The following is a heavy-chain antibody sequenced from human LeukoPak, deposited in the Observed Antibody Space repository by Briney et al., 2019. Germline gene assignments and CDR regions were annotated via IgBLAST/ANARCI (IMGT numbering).Heavy chain of an antibody. Sequence: GGSLRLSCAAYGFTFSSYWMSWVRQAPGKGLEWVANIKQDGSEKYYVDSVKGRFTISRDNAKNSLYLQMNSLRAEDTAVYYCARDPQWLVPFDYWGQGTLVTVSS. D-gene: IGHD6-19*01. CDR2: IKQDGSEK. CDR1: GFTFSSYW. J-gene: IGHJ4*02. V-gene: IGHV3-7*01. CDR3: ARDPQWLVPFDY.